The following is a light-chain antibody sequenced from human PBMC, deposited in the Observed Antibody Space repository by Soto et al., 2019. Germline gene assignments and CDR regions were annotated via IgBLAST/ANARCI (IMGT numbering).Light chain of an antibody. Sequence: DIQLTQSHSTLSACLGERVPLTGMASQTITRWMAWYQQKPGKAPKLLIYDASTLESGVPSRFSGSRSGTEFTLTISSLQPDDFATYYCQQYNSYSWTFGQGTKVDIK. CDR2: DAS. V-gene: IGKV1-5*01. CDR3: QQYNSYSWT. J-gene: IGKJ1*01. CDR1: QTITRW.